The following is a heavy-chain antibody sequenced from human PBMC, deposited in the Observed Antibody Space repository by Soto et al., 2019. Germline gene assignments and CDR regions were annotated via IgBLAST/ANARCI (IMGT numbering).Heavy chain of an antibody. CDR1: GYMFTGYY. V-gene: IGHV1-2*02. J-gene: IGHJ4*02. CDR3: TRKVATFTFDY. Sequence: ASVKVSCKASGYMFTGYYMHWVRQAPGQGLEWMGWINPDSGGTNYQQKFQGRVTMTRDTSISTAYLELSSLRSDDTAVYYCTRKVATFTFDYWGQGTLVTVYS. D-gene: IGHD5-12*01. CDR2: INPDSGGT.